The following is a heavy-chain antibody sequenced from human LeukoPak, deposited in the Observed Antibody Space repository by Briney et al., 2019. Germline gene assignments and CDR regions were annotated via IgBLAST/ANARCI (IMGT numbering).Heavy chain of an antibody. D-gene: IGHD6-19*01. Sequence: GGSLRLSCAASGFTFSSYAMHWVRQAPGKGLEWVSSVSGTSEYIYYADSVRGRFAISRDNAKNTVYLQMNSLRAEDTAVYYCARWYSSGWYSDYWGQGTLVTVSS. CDR2: VSGTSEYI. J-gene: IGHJ4*02. CDR1: GFTFSSYA. V-gene: IGHV3-21*06. CDR3: ARWYSSGWYSDY.